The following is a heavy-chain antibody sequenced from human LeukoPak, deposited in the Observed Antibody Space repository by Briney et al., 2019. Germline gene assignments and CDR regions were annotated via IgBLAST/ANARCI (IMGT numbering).Heavy chain of an antibody. V-gene: IGHV3-72*01. Sequence: SGGSLRLSCAASGFTVSSNYMSWVRQAPGKGLEWVGRSTNRLNSYTTEYAASVKGRFTISRDDSKNSLYLQMNSLKTEDTAVYYCARVSLGNYGEFDCWGQGTLVIVSS. CDR1: GFTVSSNY. CDR3: ARVSLGNYGEFDC. J-gene: IGHJ4*02. D-gene: IGHD3-10*01. CDR2: STNRLNSYTT.